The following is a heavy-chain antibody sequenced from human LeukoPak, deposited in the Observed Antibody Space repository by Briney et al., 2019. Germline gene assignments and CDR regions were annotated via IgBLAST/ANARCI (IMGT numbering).Heavy chain of an antibody. CDR1: GFTFSSYY. CDR3: ARPHQGSGYYLNWFDP. D-gene: IGHD3-22*01. V-gene: IGHV3-74*01. CDR2: INSDGSST. J-gene: IGHJ5*02. Sequence: GGSLRLSCAASGFTFSSYYMSWVRQAPGKGLVWVSRINSDGSSTNYADSVKGRFTISRDNAKNTLYLQMNNLRAEDTAVYYCARPHQGSGYYLNWFDPWGQGTLVTVSS.